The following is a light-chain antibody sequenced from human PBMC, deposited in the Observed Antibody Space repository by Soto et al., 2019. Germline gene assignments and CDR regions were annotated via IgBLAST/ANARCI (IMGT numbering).Light chain of an antibody. J-gene: IGLJ1*01. V-gene: IGLV1-44*01. CDR1: SSNIGSNT. CDR2: SND. CDR3: AAWDDSLDGYL. Sequence: QSVLTQPPSTSGTPGQRVTISCSGSSSNIGSNTVTWYQQLPGTAPKLLIYSNDQRPSGVPDRFSGSKSGPSASLAISGLQSEDEADYYCAAWDDSLDGYLFGSGTKVTVL.